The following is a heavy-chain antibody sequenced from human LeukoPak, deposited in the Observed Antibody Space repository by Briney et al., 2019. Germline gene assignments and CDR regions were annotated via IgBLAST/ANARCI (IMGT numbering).Heavy chain of an antibody. CDR1: GGSFNGYY. V-gene: IGHV4-34*01. CDR3: ARGSGYYVRLSSDV. Sequence: SETLSLTCAVSGGSFNGYYWSWIRQPPGKGLEWIGEINHSGSTNYNPSLKSRVTISVDTSKNQFSLKLSSVTAADTAVYYCARGSGYYVRLSSDVWGQGTTVTVSS. CDR2: INHSGST. J-gene: IGHJ6*02. D-gene: IGHD3-10*02.